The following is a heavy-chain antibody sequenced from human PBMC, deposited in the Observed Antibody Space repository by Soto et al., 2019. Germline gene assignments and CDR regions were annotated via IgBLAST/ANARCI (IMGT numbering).Heavy chain of an antibody. D-gene: IGHD1-7*01. CDR2: IYPGDSDS. Sequence: GQSKKNSNNGSEYNITNYWIGWMRQKHGKGLEWMGIIYPGDSDSRYSPSFEGQVTISADKSINTAYLQWSSLKASDTAMYYCARHNGNYAPEYWGKGTLVTVSS. J-gene: IGHJ4*02. V-gene: IGHV5-51*01. CDR3: ARHNGNYAPEY. CDR1: EYNITNYW.